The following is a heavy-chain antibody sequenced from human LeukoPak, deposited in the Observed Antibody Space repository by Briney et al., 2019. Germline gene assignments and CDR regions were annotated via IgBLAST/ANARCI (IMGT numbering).Heavy chain of an antibody. D-gene: IGHD3-16*02. CDR2: ISYDGSNK. V-gene: IGHV3-30*18. Sequence: PGGSLRLSCAASGFTFSWYGMHWVRQAPGKGLEWVAVISYDGSNKYYADSVKGRFTISRDISKNTLYLQMNSLRAEDTAVYYCAKEPSRDDYVWGSYRHPYFDYWGQGTLVTVSS. CDR3: AKEPSRDDYVWGSYRHPYFDY. J-gene: IGHJ4*02. CDR1: GFTFSWYG.